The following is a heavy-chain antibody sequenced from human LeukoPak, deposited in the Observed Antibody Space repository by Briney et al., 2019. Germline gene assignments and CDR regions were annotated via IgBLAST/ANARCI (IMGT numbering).Heavy chain of an antibody. V-gene: IGHV4-59*01. J-gene: IGHJ4*02. CDR1: GGSISGYY. D-gene: IGHD3-22*01. CDR3: ARGEGVYYYDSSGPLRAGNFDY. Sequence: KSSETLSLTCTVSGGSISGYYWSWIRQPPGKGLEWLGYIYYSGSTIYNPFLESPVTISVAPSQSPTSLKLSSVSAADTAVYYCARGEGVYYYDSSGPLRAGNFDYWGQGTLVTVSS. CDR2: IYYSGST.